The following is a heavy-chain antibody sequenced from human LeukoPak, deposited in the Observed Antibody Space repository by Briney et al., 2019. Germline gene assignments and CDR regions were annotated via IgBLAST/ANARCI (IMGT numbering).Heavy chain of an antibody. D-gene: IGHD3-22*01. CDR3: AKRGVVIRVILVGFHKEAYYFDS. J-gene: IGHJ4*02. CDR2: ISGSGGST. Sequence: GGSLRLSCVVSGITLSNYGMSWVRQAPGKGLEWVAGISGSGGSTNYADSVKGRYTISRDNPKNTLYLQMNSLRAEDTAVYFCAKRGVVIRVILVGFHKEAYYFDSWGQGAPVTVSS. CDR1: GITLSNYG. V-gene: IGHV3-23*01.